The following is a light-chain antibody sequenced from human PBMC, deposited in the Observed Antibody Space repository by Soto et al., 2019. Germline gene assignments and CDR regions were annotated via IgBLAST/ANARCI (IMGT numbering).Light chain of an antibody. Sequence: DIVMTQSPDSLAVSLGERATINCKSSQSVFFTSNNKNQLAWYQQKPGQPPRLLIYWASTRESGVPDRFSGSGSGTDFTLTISSLQAEDVAVYYCQQYYDTPALTFGGGTKVDI. J-gene: IGKJ4*01. V-gene: IGKV4-1*01. CDR3: QQYYDTPALT. CDR1: QSVFFTSNNKNQ. CDR2: WAS.